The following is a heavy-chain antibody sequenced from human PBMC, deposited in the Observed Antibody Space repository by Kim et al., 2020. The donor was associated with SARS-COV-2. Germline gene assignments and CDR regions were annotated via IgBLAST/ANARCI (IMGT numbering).Heavy chain of an antibody. D-gene: IGHD3-10*01. Sequence: SVKVSCKASGGTFSTYAISWVRQAPGQGLEWMGGIIPIFGTADYAQKFQGRVTITADESTSTAYMELSSLRSEDTAVYYCARGVFYGSGSYFDYWGQGTLVTVSS. V-gene: IGHV1-69*13. J-gene: IGHJ4*02. CDR2: IIPIFGTA. CDR3: ARGVFYGSGSYFDY. CDR1: GGTFSTYA.